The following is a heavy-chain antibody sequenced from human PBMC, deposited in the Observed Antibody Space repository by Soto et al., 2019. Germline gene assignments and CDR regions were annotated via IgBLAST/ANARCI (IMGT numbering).Heavy chain of an antibody. Sequence: QITLKESGPTLVKPTQTLTLTCTFSGFALTTSGVGVGWIRQPPGKALEWLALIYWDDDKTYSPSLKSRLTVTKDNSKNQVDLTMTNIEPVDTGTYYCAQLVAHILGYCSSGKCYYDGFGPWGQGTLVVVSS. V-gene: IGHV2-5*02. CDR3: AQLVAHILGYCSSGKCYYDGFGP. CDR2: IYWDDDK. D-gene: IGHD2-15*01. CDR1: GFALTTSGVG. J-gene: IGHJ5*02.